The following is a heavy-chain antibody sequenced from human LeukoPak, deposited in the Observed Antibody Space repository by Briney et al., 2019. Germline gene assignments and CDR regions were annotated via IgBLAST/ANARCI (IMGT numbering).Heavy chain of an antibody. Sequence: SETLSLTCTVSGGSISNYYWSWIRQPPGKELEWIGYIYYSGSTNYNPSLTSRVTISVDTSKSQFSLNLSSVTAADTAVYYCARPSRTGSGWDAFDIWGQGTMVTVSS. V-gene: IGHV4-59*08. CDR1: GGSISNYY. CDR2: IYYSGST. CDR3: ARPSRTGSGWDAFDI. J-gene: IGHJ3*02. D-gene: IGHD3-22*01.